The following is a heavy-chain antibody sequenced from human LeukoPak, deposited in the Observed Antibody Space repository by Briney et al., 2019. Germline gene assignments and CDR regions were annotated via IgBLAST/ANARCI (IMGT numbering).Heavy chain of an antibody. CDR3: ARDHMATTNPLFDY. CDR2: IKQDGSEK. D-gene: IGHD5-24*01. V-gene: IGHV3-7*01. Sequence: GGSLRLSCAHSGWTFSSYWMSWVRQAPGKGLEWVANIKQDGSEKYYVDSVKGRFTIPRDNAKNSLYLQMNSLRAEDTAVYYCARDHMATTNPLFDYWGQGTLVTVSS. CDR1: GWTFSSYW. J-gene: IGHJ4*02.